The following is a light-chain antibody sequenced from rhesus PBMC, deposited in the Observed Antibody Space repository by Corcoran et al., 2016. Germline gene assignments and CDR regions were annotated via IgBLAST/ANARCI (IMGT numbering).Light chain of an antibody. CDR2: ADS. CDR3: QVCDSRSDTYI. CDR1: NIGSKY. J-gene: IGLJ1*01. V-gene: IGLV3-25*01. Sequence: SYELTQPPSVSEASGQTAKITCAGDNIGSKYVHWYRQKPAQAPVEVIFADSTRPSGIPERISGSNSGNTATLTISGVEAGDESDFYCQVCDSRSDTYIFGAGTRLTVL.